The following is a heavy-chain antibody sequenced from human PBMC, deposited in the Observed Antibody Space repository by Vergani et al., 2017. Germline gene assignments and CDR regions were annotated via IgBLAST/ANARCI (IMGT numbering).Heavy chain of an antibody. V-gene: IGHV4-59*01. D-gene: IGHD3-10*02. CDR1: GGSISSYY. J-gene: IGHJ4*02. CDR2: IYYSGST. CDR3: ARRNVRGVMRDFDY. Sequence: QVQLQESGPGLVKPSETLSLTCTVSGGSISSYYWSWIRQPPGKGLEWIGYIYYSGSTNYNPSLKSRVTISVDTSKNQFSLKLSSVTAADTAVYYCARRNVRGVMRDFDYWGQGTLVTVSS.